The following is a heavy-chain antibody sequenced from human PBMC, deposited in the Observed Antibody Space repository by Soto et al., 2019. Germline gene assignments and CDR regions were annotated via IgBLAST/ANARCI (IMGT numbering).Heavy chain of an antibody. CDR2: IYWDDDA. CDR1: GFSLSTSGLG. D-gene: IGHD3-10*01. Sequence: QITLKESGPTLVTPTQSLTLTCAFSGFSLSTSGLGVAWIRQPPGKALEWLALIYWDDDARYGPSLQSRLTITKDTSKTQVVLIMTVLDLMDRATYYCTPLIRGVIANWGHGILVSDSS. CDR3: TPLIRGVIAN. V-gene: IGHV2-5*05. J-gene: IGHJ4*01.